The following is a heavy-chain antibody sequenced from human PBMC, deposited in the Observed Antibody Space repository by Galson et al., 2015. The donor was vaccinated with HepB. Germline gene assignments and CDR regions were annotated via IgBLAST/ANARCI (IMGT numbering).Heavy chain of an antibody. CDR1: GFSFTRYA. CDR2: ITSSGGNS. CDR3: AKDGIMVANNPYHFHY. J-gene: IGHJ4*02. V-gene: IGHV3-23*01. D-gene: IGHD2-15*01. Sequence: SLRLSCAASGFSFTRYAMTWVRRAPGKRLEWVSSITSSGGNSYYTDSVKGRFTVSRDNSKNTLLLQLNSLRAEDTAMYFCAKDGIMVANNPYHFHYWGQGTLVTVSS.